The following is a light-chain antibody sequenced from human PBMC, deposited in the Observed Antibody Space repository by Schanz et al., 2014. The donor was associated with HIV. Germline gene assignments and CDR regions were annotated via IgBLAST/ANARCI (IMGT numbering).Light chain of an antibody. J-gene: IGLJ3*02. CDR2: DVS. Sequence: QSALTQPASVSGSPGQSITISCTGTSSDVGGYNYVAWYQQHAGKAPKLMIFDVSNRPSGVSNRFSGSKSGNTASLTISGLQPEDEADYYCSSFAGSNIPWVFGGGTKLTVL. CDR1: SSDVGGYNY. V-gene: IGLV2-14*01. CDR3: SSFAGSNIPWV.